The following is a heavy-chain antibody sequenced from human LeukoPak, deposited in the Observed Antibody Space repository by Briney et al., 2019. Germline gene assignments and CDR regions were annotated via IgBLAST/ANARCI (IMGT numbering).Heavy chain of an antibody. CDR3: TTDLTGTVPMPYYYYGMDV. Sequence: GGSLRLSCAASGFTFSNAWMSWVRQAPGKGLEWVGRIKSKTDGGTTDYAAPVKGRFTISRDDSKNTLYLQMNSLKTEDTAVYYCTTDLTGTVPMPYYYYGMDVWGQGTTVTVSS. D-gene: IGHD3-10*01. CDR1: GFTFSNAW. V-gene: IGHV3-15*01. J-gene: IGHJ6*02. CDR2: IKSKTDGGTT.